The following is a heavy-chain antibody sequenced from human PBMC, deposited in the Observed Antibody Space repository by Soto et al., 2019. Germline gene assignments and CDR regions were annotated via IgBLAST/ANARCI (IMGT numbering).Heavy chain of an antibody. J-gene: IGHJ4*02. CDR3: DRLDAYNSFAS. V-gene: IGHV4-30-2*01. Sequence: SETLSLTCAVSGDSISSGGYYWSWVRQPPGKGLEWMGYIFDNGATFYNPSLESRVTISVDRSKNHFSLRLTSLTAADTAMYYCDRLDAYNSFASWGQGTLVTVSS. CDR2: IFDNGAT. D-gene: IGHD2-2*01. CDR1: GDSISSGGYY.